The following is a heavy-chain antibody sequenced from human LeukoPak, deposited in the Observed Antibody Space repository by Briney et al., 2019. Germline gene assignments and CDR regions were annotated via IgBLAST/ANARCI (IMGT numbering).Heavy chain of an antibody. CDR1: GFTFSTYG. CDR3: AKEYSVRNQFDY. Sequence: GGSLRLSCAASGFTFSTYGMNWVRQAPGKGLEWVSAISAGGGNTYYADSVKGRFTISRDNSKNTLFLEMNSLRAEDTAVYYCAKEYSVRNQFDYWGQGTLVAVSS. J-gene: IGHJ4*02. V-gene: IGHV3-23*01. CDR2: ISAGGGNT. D-gene: IGHD1-14*01.